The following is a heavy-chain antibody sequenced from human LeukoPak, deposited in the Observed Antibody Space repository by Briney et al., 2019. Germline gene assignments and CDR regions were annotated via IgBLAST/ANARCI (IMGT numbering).Heavy chain of an antibody. CDR1: GGSFSGYY. J-gene: IGHJ4*02. CDR3: ARLLGTDAS. CDR2: INHSGST. V-gene: IGHV4-34*01. D-gene: IGHD3/OR15-3a*01. Sequence: SETLSLTCAVYGGSFSGYYWSWIRQPPGKGLEWIGEINHSGSTNYNPSLKSRVTISVDTSKNQFSLELSSVTAADTAVYYCARLLGTDASWGQGTLVTVSS.